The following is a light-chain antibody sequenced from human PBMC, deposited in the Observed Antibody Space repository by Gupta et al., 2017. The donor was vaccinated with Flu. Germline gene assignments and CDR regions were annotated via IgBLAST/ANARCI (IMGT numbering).Light chain of an antibody. Sequence: DIKMTQSPSSLSASEGDRVTITCRASESISYYVNWYQQKPGKAPKVLIYSASSLQRGVPSRFSGSGSGTDFALTISSLQPEDFATYYCQQSYSTPWTFGQGTKVE. CDR3: QQSYSTPWT. J-gene: IGKJ1*01. CDR1: ESISYY. CDR2: SAS. V-gene: IGKV1-39*01.